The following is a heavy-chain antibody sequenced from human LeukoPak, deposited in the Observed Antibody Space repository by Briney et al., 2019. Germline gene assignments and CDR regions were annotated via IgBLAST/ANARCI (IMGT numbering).Heavy chain of an antibody. Sequence: PGGSLRLSCAASGFTFSSYAMSWVRQSPGTRLEWFSAISGSGGSTYYADSVKRRFTISRDNSKNTLYLQMNSLRAEDTAVYYCAKSRPEPPALTQHYGDLDYWGQGTLVTVSS. CDR1: GFTFSSYA. CDR3: AKSRPEPPALTQHYGDLDY. D-gene: IGHD4-17*01. CDR2: ISGSGGST. J-gene: IGHJ4*02. V-gene: IGHV3-23*01.